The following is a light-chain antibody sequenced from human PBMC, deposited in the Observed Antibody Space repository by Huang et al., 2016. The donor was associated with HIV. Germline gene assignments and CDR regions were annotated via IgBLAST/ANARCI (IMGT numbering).Light chain of an antibody. CDR3: QQYGSSPRT. Sequence: EIVLTQSPGTLSLSPGERATLSCRASQRVSSSYLAWYQQKPGQAPRRLIYGASSRATGIPDFTLTISRLEPEDFAVYYCQQYGSSPRTFGQGTKLEIK. CDR2: GAS. J-gene: IGKJ2*01. CDR1: QRVSSSY. V-gene: IGKV3-20*01.